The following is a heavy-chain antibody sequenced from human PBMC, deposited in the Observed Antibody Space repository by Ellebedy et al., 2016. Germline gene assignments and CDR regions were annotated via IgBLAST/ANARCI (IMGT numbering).Heavy chain of an antibody. Sequence: GGSLRLXXAASAFTFRNYGMHWVRQAPGKGLEWVAVIWYDGSNKYYADSVQGRFTISRDNSKNMVYLQMNSLRVEDTAVYYCPRDSSAAFDIWGQGTMVSVSS. CDR3: PRDSSAAFDI. J-gene: IGHJ3*02. CDR1: AFTFRNYG. V-gene: IGHV3-33*01. CDR2: IWYDGSNK.